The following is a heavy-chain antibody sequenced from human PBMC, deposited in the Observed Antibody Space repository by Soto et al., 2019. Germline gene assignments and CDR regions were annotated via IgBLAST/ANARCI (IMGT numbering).Heavy chain of an antibody. CDR3: ARQNHGGDSTYLDY. CDR2: IVVGSGNT. Sequence: GASVKVSCKASGFTFTSSAVQWVRQARGQRLEWIGWIVVGSGNTNYAQKFQERVTITRDRSLNTAYLHFSSMQASDTAIYFCARQNHGGDSTYLDYWGQGALVTVSS. D-gene: IGHD2-21*02. J-gene: IGHJ4*02. V-gene: IGHV1-58*01. CDR1: GFTFTSSA.